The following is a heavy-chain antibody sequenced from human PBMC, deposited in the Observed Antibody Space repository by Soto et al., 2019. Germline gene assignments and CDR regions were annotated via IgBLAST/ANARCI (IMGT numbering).Heavy chain of an antibody. CDR1: GFTFSSYA. Sequence: GGSLRLSCAASGFTFSSYAMHWVRQAPGKGLEWVAVISYDGSNKYYADSVKGRFTISRDNSENTLYLQMNSLRAEDTAVYYCARGYCGGDCYSAFDIWGQGTMVTVSS. CDR3: ARGYCGGDCYSAFDI. CDR2: ISYDGSNK. D-gene: IGHD2-21*02. J-gene: IGHJ3*02. V-gene: IGHV3-30-3*01.